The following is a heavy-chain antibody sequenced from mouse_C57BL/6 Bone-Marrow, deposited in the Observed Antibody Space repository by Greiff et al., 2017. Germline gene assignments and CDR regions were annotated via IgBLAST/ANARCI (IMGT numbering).Heavy chain of an antibody. D-gene: IGHD1-1*01. CDR1: GFNIKDYY. CDR2: IDPEDGDT. CDR3: TTFYGSSFKFGY. Sequence: EVQLQQSGAELVRPGASVKLSCTASGFNIKDYYMHWVKQRPEQGLEWIGRIDPEDGDTEYAPKFQGKATMTADTSSNTAYLQLSSLTSEDTAVYYCTTFYGSSFKFGYWGQGTLVTVSA. V-gene: IGHV14-1*01. J-gene: IGHJ3*01.